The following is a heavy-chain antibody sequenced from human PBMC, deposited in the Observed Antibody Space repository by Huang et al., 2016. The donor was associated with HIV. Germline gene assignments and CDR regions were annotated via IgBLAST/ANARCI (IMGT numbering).Heavy chain of an antibody. CDR2: ITSTSVSR. CDR3: ARNRDYGDFFDASDL. V-gene: IGHV3-21*02. D-gene: IGHD4-17*01. Sequence: EVQLVESGGGVVKPGGSLRLSCAASGFTFSTYGMNWVRQAPGRGLEWVSSITSTSVSRYYIDSVRGRFTISRDNARNSLYLQMNSLTDEDTGIYFCARNRDYGDFFDASDLWGQVTAVTVSS. CDR1: GFTFSTYG. J-gene: IGHJ3*01.